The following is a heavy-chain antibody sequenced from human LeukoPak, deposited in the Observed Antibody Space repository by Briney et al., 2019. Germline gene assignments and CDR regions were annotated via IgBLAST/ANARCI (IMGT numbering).Heavy chain of an antibody. CDR3: ARDSGLGAHN. V-gene: IGHV3-7*01. CDR1: GFTFTTYW. CDR2: INQGGSEK. D-gene: IGHD1-26*01. J-gene: IGHJ3*02. Sequence: GGSLRLSCAASGFTFTTYWMSWVRQAPGKGLEWVANINQGGSEKYYVDSVKGRFTISRDNAKNLLYLQMNSLRDEDTAVYYCARDSGLGAHNWGQGTMVTVSS.